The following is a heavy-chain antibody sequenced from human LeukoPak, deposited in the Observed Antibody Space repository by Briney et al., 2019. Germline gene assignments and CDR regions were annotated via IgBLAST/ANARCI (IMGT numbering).Heavy chain of an antibody. J-gene: IGHJ4*02. Sequence: SETLCLTCALYGGSFSGCYWSWIRKPPGKGLEWIGEINHSGSTNYNPSLKSRVTISVDTSKNQFSLKLSSVTAADTAVYYCARASRWLVDYWGQGTLVTVSS. CDR3: ARASRWLVDY. D-gene: IGHD6-19*01. CDR1: GGSFSGCY. CDR2: INHSGST. V-gene: IGHV4-34*01.